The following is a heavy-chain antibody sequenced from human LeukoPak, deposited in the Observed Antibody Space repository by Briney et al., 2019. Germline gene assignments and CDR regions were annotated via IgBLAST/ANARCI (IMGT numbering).Heavy chain of an antibody. Sequence: KASETLSLTCTVSGGSISSSSYYWGWIRQPPGKGLEWIGSIYYSGSTYYNPSLKSRVTISVDTSKNQFSLNLTSVTAADTAVYYCTRDHYLSGFTWGQGTLVTVSS. CDR3: TRDHYLSGFT. D-gene: IGHD3-10*01. CDR2: IYYSGST. CDR1: GGSISSSSYY. J-gene: IGHJ4*02. V-gene: IGHV4-39*07.